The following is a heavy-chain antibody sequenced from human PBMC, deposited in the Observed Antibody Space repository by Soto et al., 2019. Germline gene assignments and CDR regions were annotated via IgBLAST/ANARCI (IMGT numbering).Heavy chain of an antibody. V-gene: IGHV3-23*01. D-gene: IGHD1-26*01. CDR2: ISGSGDRT. Sequence: QAPGKGLEWVSVISGSGDRTYYADSVKGRFTISRDNSKNTLYLQMNSLRAEDTAVYYCASGRGRYVYWGMDVWGQGTTVTVSS. J-gene: IGHJ6*02. CDR3: ASGRGRYVYWGMDV.